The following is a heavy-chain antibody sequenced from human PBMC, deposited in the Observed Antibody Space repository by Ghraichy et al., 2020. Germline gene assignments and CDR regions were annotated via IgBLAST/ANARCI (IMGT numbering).Heavy chain of an antibody. V-gene: IGHV1-46*01. CDR2: INPSGDRT. Sequence: ASVKVSCKASGSTFSNYYMHWVRLDPGQGLEWMGMINPSGDRTTYAQKFRGRVTMTRETSTSTVYMELSSLRSEDTAVYYCARLMVATINMYDFWGQGTLVTFFS. CDR3: ARLMVATINMYDF. J-gene: IGHJ4*02. D-gene: IGHD5-12*01. CDR1: GSTFSNYY.